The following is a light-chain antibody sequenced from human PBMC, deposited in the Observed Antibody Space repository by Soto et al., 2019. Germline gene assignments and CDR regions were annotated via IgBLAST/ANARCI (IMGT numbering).Light chain of an antibody. Sequence: DIQMTQSPSTLSASVGDRVIITCRASQSIGNLLAWYQQKPGKAPNLLIYKASTLESGVPSRFSGSGSGTEFTLTISSLQPDDFATYYCQYYNSYSPFGRGTKVEIK. CDR3: QYYNSYSP. J-gene: IGKJ4*02. CDR1: QSIGNL. V-gene: IGKV1-5*03. CDR2: KAS.